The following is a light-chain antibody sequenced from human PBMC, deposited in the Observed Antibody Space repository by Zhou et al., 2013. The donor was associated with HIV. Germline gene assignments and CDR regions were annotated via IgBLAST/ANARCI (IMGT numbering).Light chain of an antibody. CDR1: QDIRDL. Sequence: DIQMTQSTSSLSASVGDRVTVSCWASQDIRDLLAWYQHRPGGVPKVLIDSASTLKPGVSSRFSGSGSGTSFTLTITNLQPEDSAVYYCQRLSGTRAFGQGTKVEVK. CDR3: QRLSGTRA. CDR2: SAS. J-gene: IGKJ1*01. V-gene: IGKV1-9*01.